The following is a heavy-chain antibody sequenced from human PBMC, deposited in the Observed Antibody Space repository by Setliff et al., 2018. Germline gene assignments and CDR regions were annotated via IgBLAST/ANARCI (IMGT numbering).Heavy chain of an antibody. V-gene: IGHV3-7*03. CDR1: GFTFSSYW. J-gene: IGHJ5*02. D-gene: IGHD3-10*01. Sequence: GGSLRLSCAASGFTFSSYWMTWVRQAPGKGLEWVANIKEDGSEKYYVDSVKGRFTISRDNSKNTLYLQMNSLRAEDTAVYYCAKNGFGVVALGVNNWFDPWGQGTLVTVSS. CDR2: IKEDGSEK. CDR3: AKNGFGVVALGVNNWFDP.